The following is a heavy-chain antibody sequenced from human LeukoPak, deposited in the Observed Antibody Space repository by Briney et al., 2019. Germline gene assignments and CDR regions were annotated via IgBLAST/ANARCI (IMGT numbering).Heavy chain of an antibody. CDR1: GFSLSTSGVG. V-gene: IGHV2-5*02. J-gene: IGHJ4*02. D-gene: IGHD6-13*01. Sequence: SGPTLVHPPPPLTLTCTFSGFSLSTSGVGVGWIRQPPVKALEWLALIYWDADERYSPSLKSRLTITKDTSKNQVVLTMPNLDPVDTATYYCSHRHSIAAVGTVDYWGQGTLVTVSS. CDR2: IYWDADE. CDR3: SHRHSIAAVGTVDY.